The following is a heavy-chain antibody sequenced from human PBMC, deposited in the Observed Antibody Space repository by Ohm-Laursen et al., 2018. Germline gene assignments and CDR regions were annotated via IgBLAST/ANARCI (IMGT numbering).Heavy chain of an antibody. CDR3: ARGGSGYYSRTFDY. CDR1: GGSISSYY. V-gene: IGHV4-59*01. D-gene: IGHD3-22*01. J-gene: IGHJ4*02. Sequence: SETLSLTCTVSGGSISSYYWNWIRQPPGQGLEWIGYVSYSGSTNYNPSLKSRVTISVDMSKNQFSLKLNSVTAADTAVYYCARGGSGYYSRTFDYWGQGTLVTVSS. CDR2: VSYSGST.